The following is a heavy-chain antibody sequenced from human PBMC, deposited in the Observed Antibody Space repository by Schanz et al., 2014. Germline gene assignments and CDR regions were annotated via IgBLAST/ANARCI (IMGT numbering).Heavy chain of an antibody. V-gene: IGHV3-11*05. CDR2: ISSSSSYT. CDR3: ARDYEGALSSPRHDAFDV. J-gene: IGHJ3*01. Sequence: VQLVDSGGGLVQPGGSLRLSCAASGFTVSNSYIHWVRQAPGKGLEWVSYISSSSSYTNYADSVKGRFSISRDNGETSFFLQTNSGRVEDTALYYCARDYEGALSSPRHDAFDVWGQGTVVTVSS. D-gene: IGHD3-16*01. CDR1: GFTVSNSY.